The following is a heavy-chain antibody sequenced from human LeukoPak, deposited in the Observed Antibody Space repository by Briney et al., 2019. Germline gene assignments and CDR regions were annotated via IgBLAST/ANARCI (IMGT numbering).Heavy chain of an antibody. Sequence: NPGGSLRLSCAASGFTFSSYSMNWVRQAPGKGLEWVSSISSSSSYIYYADSVKGRFTISRDNAKNSLYLQMNSLRAEDTAVYYCARGLVPDYYDSSGYYFDYWGQGTLVTVSS. D-gene: IGHD3-22*01. CDR1: GFTFSSYS. V-gene: IGHV3-21*01. CDR2: ISSSSSYI. CDR3: ARGLVPDYYDSSGYYFDY. J-gene: IGHJ4*02.